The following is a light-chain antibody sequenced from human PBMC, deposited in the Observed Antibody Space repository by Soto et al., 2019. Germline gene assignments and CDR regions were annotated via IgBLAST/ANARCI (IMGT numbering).Light chain of an antibody. CDR1: SSDVGGYNY. CDR2: EGS. V-gene: IGLV2-23*01. CDR3: CSYAGSSTHYV. J-gene: IGLJ1*01. Sequence: QSVLTQPPSASGSPGQSVTISCTGTSSDVGGYNYVSWYQQHPGKAPKVIIYEGSKRPSGVSNRFSGSKSGNTASLTISGLQAEDEADYYCCSYAGSSTHYVFGTGTKLTVL.